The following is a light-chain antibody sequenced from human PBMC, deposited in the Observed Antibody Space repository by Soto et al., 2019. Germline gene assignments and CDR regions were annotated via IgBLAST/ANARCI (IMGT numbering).Light chain of an antibody. CDR1: QSVLYSSNNKNY. J-gene: IGKJ4*01. CDR2: WAS. CDR3: QQYYSTPPLT. Sequence: DIVMTQSPDSLAVSLGERATINCKSSQSVLYSSNNKNYLAWYQQKPGQPPKLLIYWASTRESGVPHRFSGSGSGTDFTLTISSLQAEDVAVYSCQQYYSTPPLTFGGGTKVEIK. V-gene: IGKV4-1*01.